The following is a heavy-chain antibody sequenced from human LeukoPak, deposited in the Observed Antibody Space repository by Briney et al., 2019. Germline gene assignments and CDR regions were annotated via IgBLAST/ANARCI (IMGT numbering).Heavy chain of an antibody. CDR1: GFTFSDYY. CDR2: ISSSGSTI. V-gene: IGHV3-11*04. D-gene: IGHD5-12*01. CDR3: ARQVGYSGYDFDY. J-gene: IGHJ4*02. Sequence: KPGGSLRLSCAASGFTFSDYYMSWIRQAPGKGLGWVSYISSSGSTIYYADSVKGRFTISRDNAKNSLYLQMNSLRAEDTAVYHCARQVGYSGYDFDYWGQGTLVTVSS.